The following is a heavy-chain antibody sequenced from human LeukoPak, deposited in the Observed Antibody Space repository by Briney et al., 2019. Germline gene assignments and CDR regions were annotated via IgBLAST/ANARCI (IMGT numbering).Heavy chain of an antibody. CDR2: MNHNSGNT. J-gene: IGHJ5*02. CDR3: ARGRMVRGVTWWFDP. D-gene: IGHD3-10*01. V-gene: IGHV1-8*01. CDR1: GYTFTSYD. Sequence: ASVQVSCKASGYTFTSYDINWVRQATGKGLEWMGWMNHNSGNTGYAQKFQGRVTMTRNTSISTAYMELSSLRSEDTAVYYCARGRMVRGVTWWFDPWGQGTLVTVSS.